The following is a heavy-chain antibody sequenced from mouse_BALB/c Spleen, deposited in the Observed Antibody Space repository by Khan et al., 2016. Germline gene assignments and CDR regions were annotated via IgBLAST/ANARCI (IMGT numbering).Heavy chain of an antibody. D-gene: IGHD1-1*01. V-gene: IGHV1-18*01. CDR2: INPNNGGS. J-gene: IGHJ4*01. CDR3: LRDAMDY. Sequence: EVELVESGPDLVKPGASVKISCKASGYSFTGYYMYWVKQSHEKSLEWIGRINPNNGGSYSNQKFKGKAILTVDKSSSTAYMELRSLTSDDSAVYYCLRDAMDYWGQGTSVTVSS. CDR1: GYSFTGYY.